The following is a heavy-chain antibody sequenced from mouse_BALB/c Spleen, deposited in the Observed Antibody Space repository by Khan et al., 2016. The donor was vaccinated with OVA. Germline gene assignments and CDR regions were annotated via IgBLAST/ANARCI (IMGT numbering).Heavy chain of an antibody. J-gene: IGHJ1*01. D-gene: IGHD1-1*01. V-gene: IGHV5-12-2*01. Sequence: EVMLVESGGGLVQPGGSLKLSCAASGFTFSSYTMSWVRQTPEKRLEWVAYISNGGGSTYYPDTVKGRFTISRDNAKNTLYLQMSSLKSEDTAMYYCARHYYGSSYWYFDVWGAETTVTVSS. CDR1: GFTFSSYT. CDR3: ARHYYGSSYWYFDV. CDR2: ISNGGGST.